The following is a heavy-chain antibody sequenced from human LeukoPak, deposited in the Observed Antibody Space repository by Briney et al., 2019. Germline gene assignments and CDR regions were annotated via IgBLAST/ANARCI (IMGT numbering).Heavy chain of an antibody. CDR2: ISYDGSNK. CDR3: ARLGLVVASDY. D-gene: IGHD3-22*01. V-gene: IGHV3-30*03. Sequence: GGSLRLSCAASGFTFSSYGMHWVRQAPGKGLEWVAVISYDGSNKYYADSVKGRFTISRDNAKNSLYLQMNSLRAEDTAVYYCARLGLVVASDYWGQGTLVTVSS. CDR1: GFTFSSYG. J-gene: IGHJ4*02.